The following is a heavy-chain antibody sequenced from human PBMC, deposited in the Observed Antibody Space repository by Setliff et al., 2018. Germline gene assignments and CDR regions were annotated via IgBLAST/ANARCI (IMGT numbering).Heavy chain of an antibody. CDR1: GFRFTNFG. D-gene: IGHD1-26*01. V-gene: IGHV1-18*01. Sequence: GASVKVSCKTSGFRFTNFGFSWVRQAPGQGLEWLGSISPYSGNTNYPQWLQDRVTMTTDASTNTAYMELRSLGSDDTAVYYCARSPPNRGVGQGHYMDVWGIGTTVTVSS. J-gene: IGHJ6*03. CDR3: ARSPPNRGVGQGHYMDV. CDR2: ISPYSGNT.